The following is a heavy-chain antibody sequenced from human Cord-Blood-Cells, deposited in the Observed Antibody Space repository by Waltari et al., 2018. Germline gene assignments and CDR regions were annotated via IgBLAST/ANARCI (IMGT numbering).Heavy chain of an antibody. Sequence: QVQLQESGPGLVKPSETLSLTCAVSGYSISSGYYWGWIRQPPGKGLEWIGSSYPSGRSSNNPSLTSRVTISVDTSKTQSSRKLSSVTAADTAVYYCARAVPGRAALEYFQHWGQGTLVTVSS. CDR1: GYSISSGYY. J-gene: IGHJ1*01. CDR3: ARAVPGRAALEYFQH. CDR2: SYPSGRS. D-gene: IGHD6-6*01. V-gene: IGHV4-38-2*01.